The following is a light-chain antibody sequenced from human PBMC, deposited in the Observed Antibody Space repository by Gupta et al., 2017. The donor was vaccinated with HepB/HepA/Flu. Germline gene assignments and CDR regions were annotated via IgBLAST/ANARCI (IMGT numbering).Light chain of an antibody. CDR2: VAS. J-gene: IGKJ4*01. CDR3: QQYDDDSLT. V-gene: IGKV3-20*01. CDR1: RSISSTF. Sequence: VLPQSPGTLSLSPGERATLSCRASRSISSTFLAWSQQKPGQPPRSLITVASSRTTGSTERGSGGGAGTDGFTRSSSLEEEDVSVEYCQQYDDDSLTFGGGTKVEI.